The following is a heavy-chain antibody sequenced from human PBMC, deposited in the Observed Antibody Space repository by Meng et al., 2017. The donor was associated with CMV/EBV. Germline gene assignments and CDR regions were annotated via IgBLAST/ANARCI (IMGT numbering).Heavy chain of an antibody. J-gene: IGHJ4*02. Sequence: GESLKISCAASGFTFSGYSMNWVRQAPGKGLEWVSSISSSSSYIYYADSVKGRFTISRDNAKNSLYLQMNSLRAEDTAVYYCARDRGYYGSGSYGDYWGQGTLVTVSS. D-gene: IGHD3-10*01. CDR3: ARDRGYYGSGSYGDY. CDR2: ISSSSSYI. CDR1: GFTFSGYS. V-gene: IGHV3-21*01.